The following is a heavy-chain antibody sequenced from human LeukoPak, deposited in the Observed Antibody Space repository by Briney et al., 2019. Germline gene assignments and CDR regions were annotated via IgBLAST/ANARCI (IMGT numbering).Heavy chain of an antibody. CDR1: GGTFSSYA. Sequence: KVSCKVSGGTFSSYAMSWVRQAPGEGLEWMGRFIPTFSTPNYSQQSQASVTITTDDSTSTAYMQLSSLRSEDTAVYYCARDPFPRTTVTTYDYWGQGTLVTVSS. V-gene: IGHV1-69*05. D-gene: IGHD4-17*01. J-gene: IGHJ4*02. CDR3: ARDPFPRTTVTTYDY. CDR2: FIPTFSTP.